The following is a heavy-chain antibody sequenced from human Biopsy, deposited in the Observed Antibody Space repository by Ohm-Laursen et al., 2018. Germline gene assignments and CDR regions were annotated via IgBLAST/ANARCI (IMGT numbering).Heavy chain of an antibody. CDR3: ARDSGILNYGNFEYYHYYGMDV. D-gene: IGHD4-11*01. CDR2: IYYSGST. J-gene: IGHJ6*02. Sequence: GTLSLTCTVSGGSISSDYWSWIRQTPGKGLEWIGYIYYSGSTNYNPSLQSRVSISVDTSRNQVSLTLRSVTAADTAVYYCARDSGILNYGNFEYYHYYGMDVWGQGTKVTVSS. CDR1: GGSISSDY. V-gene: IGHV4-59*01.